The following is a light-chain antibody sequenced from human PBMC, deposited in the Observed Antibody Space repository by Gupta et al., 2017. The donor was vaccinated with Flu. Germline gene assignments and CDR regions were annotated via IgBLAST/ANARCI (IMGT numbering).Light chain of an antibody. CDR1: NIGSKR. CDR2: NDN. J-gene: IGLJ3*02. V-gene: IGLV3-21*02. CDR3: QVWDSSSDHQV. Sequence: SYVLTPPTSVSEAPGQTASINCGGNNIGSKRVHWYRQKPGQAPVLVVYNDNDRPSGIPERFSGSNSGTTATLTISRVEAGDEADYYCQVWDSSSDHQVFGGGTKLTVL.